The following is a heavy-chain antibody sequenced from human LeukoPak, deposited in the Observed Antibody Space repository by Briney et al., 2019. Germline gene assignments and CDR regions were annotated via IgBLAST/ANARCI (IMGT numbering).Heavy chain of an antibody. CDR3: ARSSGDYVWGSYRWNPYYFDY. Sequence: ASVKVSCKASGYTFTSYGISWVRQAPGQGLEWMGWISAYNGNTNYAQKLQGRVTMTTDTSTSTAYMELRSLRSDDTAVYYCARSSGDYVWGSYRWNPYYFDYWGQGTLVTVSS. CDR2: ISAYNGNT. CDR1: GYTFTSYG. J-gene: IGHJ4*02. V-gene: IGHV1-18*01. D-gene: IGHD3-16*02.